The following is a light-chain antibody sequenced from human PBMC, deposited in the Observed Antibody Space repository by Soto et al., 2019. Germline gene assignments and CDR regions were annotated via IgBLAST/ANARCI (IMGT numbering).Light chain of an antibody. CDR2: DAS. CDR1: QSVSSY. CDR3: QQRSNWPLT. J-gene: IGKJ1*01. V-gene: IGKV3-11*01. Sequence: EIVSTQSPATLSLSPGERPTLSCRASQSVSSYFAWYQQKPGQAPRLLIYDASNRATGIPARFSGSGSGTGFTLTISSLEPEDFAVYYCQQRSNWPLTFGQGTKVDIK.